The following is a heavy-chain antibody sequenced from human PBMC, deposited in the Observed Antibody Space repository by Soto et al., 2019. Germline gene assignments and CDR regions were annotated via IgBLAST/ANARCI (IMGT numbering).Heavy chain of an antibody. CDR1: GYSITAGGYY. CDR2: IYPSGST. D-gene: IGHD4-17*01. V-gene: IGHV4-61*08. CDR3: ARAGEPFGDYFTHHWFDP. J-gene: IGHJ5*02. Sequence: SETLSLTCFVSGYSITAGGYYWSWVRPHPGKGLEWIGRIYPSGSTNYNPSLQSRVTMSVDTSENQFSLKLSSVTAADTAVYYCARAGEPFGDYFTHHWFDPWGQGTLVTVSS.